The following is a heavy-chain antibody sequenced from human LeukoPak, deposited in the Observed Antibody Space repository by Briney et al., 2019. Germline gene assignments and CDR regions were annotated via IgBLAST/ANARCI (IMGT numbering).Heavy chain of an antibody. CDR2: IYHSGST. D-gene: IGHD1-1*01. V-gene: IGHV4-4*02. Sequence: SETLSLTCAVSGGSISSSNWWSWVRQPPGKGLEWIGEIYHSGSTNYNPSPKSRVTISVDKSKNQFSLKLSSVTAADTAVYYCARLPGTDDAFDIWGQGTMVTISS. CDR1: GGSISSSNW. J-gene: IGHJ3*02. CDR3: ARLPGTDDAFDI.